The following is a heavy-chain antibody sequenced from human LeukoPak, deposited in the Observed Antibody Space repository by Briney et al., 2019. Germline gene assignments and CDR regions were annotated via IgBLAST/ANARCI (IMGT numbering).Heavy chain of an antibody. CDR3: ARERYSSGWDHFDY. V-gene: IGHV1-18*01. J-gene: IGHJ4*02. D-gene: IGHD6-19*01. Sequence: GASVKVSCKASGYTFTSYGISWVRQAPGQGLEWMGWISAYNGNTNYAQKLQGRVTMTTDTSTSTAYMELRSLRSDDTAVYYCARERYSSGWDHFDYWGQGTLVTVSS. CDR1: GYTFTSYG. CDR2: ISAYNGNT.